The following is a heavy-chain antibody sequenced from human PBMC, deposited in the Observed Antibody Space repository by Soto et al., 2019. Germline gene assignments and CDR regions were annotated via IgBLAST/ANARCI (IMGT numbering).Heavy chain of an antibody. CDR3: TRDLYQKSIYYYYGMDV. CDR1: GFTFGDYA. V-gene: IGHV3-49*03. CDR2: IRSKAYGGTT. Sequence: PGGSLRLSCTASGFTFGDYAMSWFRQAPGKGLEWVGFIRSKAYGGTTEYAASVKGRFTISRDDSKSIAYLQMNSLKTEDTAVYYCTRDLYQKSIYYYYGMDVWGQGTTVTVSS. J-gene: IGHJ6*02. D-gene: IGHD2-2*01.